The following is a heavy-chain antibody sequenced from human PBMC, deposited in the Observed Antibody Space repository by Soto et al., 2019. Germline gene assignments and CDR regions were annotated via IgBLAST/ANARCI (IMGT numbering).Heavy chain of an antibody. V-gene: IGHV1-69*01. CDR2: IIPMYGPA. CDR3: ARVTSMVRGVIDNWFDP. CDR1: GGTFSSYA. J-gene: IGHJ5*02. D-gene: IGHD3-10*01. Sequence: QVPLVQSGAEVKKPGSSVTVSCKASGGTFSSYAIHWVRQAPGQGLEWMGGIIPMYGPAKYAQRFQGRVTLTADESTTTVYMELTSLTTQDTAVYYYARVTSMVRGVIDNWFDPWGHGTLVTVSS.